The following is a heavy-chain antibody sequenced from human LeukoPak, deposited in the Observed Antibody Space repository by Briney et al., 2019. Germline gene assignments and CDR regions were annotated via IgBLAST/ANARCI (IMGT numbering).Heavy chain of an antibody. CDR1: GGSISSHY. D-gene: IGHD3-3*01. CDR2: IYYSGST. CDR3: ARVRHPDYDFWSGYLYYFDY. V-gene: IGHV4-59*11. J-gene: IGHJ4*02. Sequence: SETLSLTCTVSGGSISSHYWSWIRQPPGKGLEWIGYIYYSGSTNYNPSLKSRVTISVDTSKNQFSLKLSSVTAADTAVYYCARVRHPDYDFWSGYLYYFDYWGQGTLVTVSS.